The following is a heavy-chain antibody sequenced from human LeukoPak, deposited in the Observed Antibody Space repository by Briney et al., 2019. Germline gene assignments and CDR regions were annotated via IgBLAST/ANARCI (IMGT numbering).Heavy chain of an antibody. D-gene: IGHD4-11*01. V-gene: IGHV3-30*04. Sequence: GGSLRLSCAASGFTFSSYAMHWVRQAPDKGLEWVAVISYDGSNKYYADSVKGRFTISRDNSKNTLYLQMNSLRAEDTAVYYCARDRAYSTFDYWGQGTLVTVSS. CDR1: GFTFSSYA. CDR3: ARDRAYSTFDY. CDR2: ISYDGSNK. J-gene: IGHJ4*02.